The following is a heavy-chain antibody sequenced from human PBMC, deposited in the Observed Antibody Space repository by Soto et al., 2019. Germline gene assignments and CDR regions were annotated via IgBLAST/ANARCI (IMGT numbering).Heavy chain of an antibody. V-gene: IGHV3-11*01. CDR1: GFTFSDYF. CDR2: VSSSGDTK. J-gene: IGHJ3*02. CDR3: AIAFDI. Sequence: GPLSLSCAASGFTFSDYFMHWLGKAPGKGLEWVSYVSSSGDTKSDADSVKGRFTVSRDNTRKSMYLQMNSLRAEDTAVYHCAIAFDIWGQGTVVTVSS.